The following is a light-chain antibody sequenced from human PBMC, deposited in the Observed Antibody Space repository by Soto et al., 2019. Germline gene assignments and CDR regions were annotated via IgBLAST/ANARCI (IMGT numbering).Light chain of an antibody. CDR1: QSISRY. V-gene: IGKV1-39*01. CDR3: QQSYTTPSIT. J-gene: IGKJ5*01. Sequence: DIQMTQSPSSLSAYVGDRVTITCRASQSISRYLNWYQQKPGKAPKLLIYEASSLQSGVPPRFSGSGSGTEFTLTISSLQPEDFATYYCQQSYTTPSITFGQGTRLEIK. CDR2: EAS.